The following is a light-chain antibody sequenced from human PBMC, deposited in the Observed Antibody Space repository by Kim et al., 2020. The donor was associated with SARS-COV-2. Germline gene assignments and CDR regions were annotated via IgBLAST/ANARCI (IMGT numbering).Light chain of an antibody. V-gene: IGLV4-69*01. J-gene: IGLJ3*02. CDR1: SGHSSYA. CDR3: QTWDTGIHV. CDR2: LNSDGSH. Sequence: QPVLTQSPSASASLGASVKLTCTLSSGHSSYAIAWHQQQPESGPRYLMKLNSDGSHTRGDGIPDRFSGSSSGAERYLTISSLQSEDEADYYCQTWDTGIHVFGGGTKLTVL.